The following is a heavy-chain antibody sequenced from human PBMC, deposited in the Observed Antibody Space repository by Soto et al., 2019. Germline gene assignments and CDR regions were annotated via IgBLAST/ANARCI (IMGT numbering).Heavy chain of an antibody. D-gene: IGHD6-6*01. V-gene: IGHV4-31*03. CDR3: ARKSYSSSSGTSYYYYGMDV. CDR2: IYYSGST. Sequence: SETLSLTCTVSGGSVSSSSYYWSWIRQPPGKGLEWIGYIYYSGSTYYNTSLKSRVTISVDTSKNQFSLKLSSVTAADTAVYYCARKSYSSSSGTSYYYYGMDVWGQGTTVTVSS. J-gene: IGHJ6*02. CDR1: GGSVSSSSYY.